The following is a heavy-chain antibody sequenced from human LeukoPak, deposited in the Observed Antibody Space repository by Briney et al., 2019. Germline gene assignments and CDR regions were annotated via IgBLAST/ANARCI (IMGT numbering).Heavy chain of an antibody. CDR2: IYYSGST. V-gene: IGHV4-39*02. CDR3: AKRDDSRGNLVDL. Sequence: SETLSLTCTVSGGSIRSGSHYWAWIRQPPGKGLEWIGSIYYSGSTYHNPSLENRVTISIDTSKNHFSLKLSSLSAADTSVYYCAKRDDSRGNLVDLWGQGTLVTVS. J-gene: IGHJ4*02. D-gene: IGHD3-22*01. CDR1: GGSIRSGSHY.